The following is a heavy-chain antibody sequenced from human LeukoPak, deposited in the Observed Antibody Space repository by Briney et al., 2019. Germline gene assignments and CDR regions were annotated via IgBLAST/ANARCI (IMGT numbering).Heavy chain of an antibody. Sequence: SVKLSCKASGGTFSSYAISWVRQAPGQGLEWMGRIIPIFGTANYAQKFQGRVTITTNESTSTAYMELSSLRSEDTAVYYCARDGSSGSFDYWGQGTLVTVSS. CDR3: ARDGSSGSFDY. CDR2: IIPIFGTA. CDR1: GGTFSSYA. J-gene: IGHJ4*02. V-gene: IGHV1-69*05. D-gene: IGHD6-19*01.